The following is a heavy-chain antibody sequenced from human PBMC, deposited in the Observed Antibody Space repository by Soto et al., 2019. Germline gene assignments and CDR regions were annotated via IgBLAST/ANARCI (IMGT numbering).Heavy chain of an antibody. V-gene: IGHV1-69*13. CDR3: ARESRYCSGGSCYFLPGIDY. CDR1: RGTYRCYS. D-gene: IGHD2-15*01. Sequence: SVKVSWKDSRGTYRCYSSSSVRHSPGQGLEWMGGIIPIFGTANYAQKFQGRVTITADESTSTAYMELSRLRSEDTAVYYCARESRYCSGGSCYFLPGIDYWGEGTLVTVSS. CDR2: IIPIFGTA. J-gene: IGHJ4*02.